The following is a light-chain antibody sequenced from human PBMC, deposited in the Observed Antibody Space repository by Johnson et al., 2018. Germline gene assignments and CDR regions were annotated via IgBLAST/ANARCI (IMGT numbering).Light chain of an antibody. CDR1: SPNIGNTY. J-gene: IGLJ1*01. CDR3: GTWDSSLSAGNV. V-gene: IGLV1-51*02. Sequence: QSVLTQPPSVSAAPGQKVTISCSGSSPNIGNTYVSWYQQLPGPAPKLLIYENHKRPSGIPARFSGSKSGTSATLALTGLQPGDEADYYCGTWDSSLSAGNVFGTVTKVTVL. CDR2: ENH.